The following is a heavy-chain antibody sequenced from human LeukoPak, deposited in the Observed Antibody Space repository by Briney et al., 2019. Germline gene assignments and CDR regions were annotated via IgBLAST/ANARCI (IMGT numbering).Heavy chain of an antibody. CDR2: IIPILGIA. CDR3: AREASENYYYGMDV. Sequence: SVKVSCKASGGTFSSYTISWVRQAPGQGLEWMGRIIPILGIANYAQKFQGRVTITADKSTSTAYMELSSLRSEDTAMYYCAREASENYYYGMDVWGQGTTVTVSS. J-gene: IGHJ6*02. V-gene: IGHV1-69*02. CDR1: GGTFSSYT. D-gene: IGHD1-14*01.